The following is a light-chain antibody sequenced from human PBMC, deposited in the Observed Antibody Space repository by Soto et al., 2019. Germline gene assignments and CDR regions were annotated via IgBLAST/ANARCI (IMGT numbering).Light chain of an antibody. V-gene: IGKV3-20*01. J-gene: IGKJ2*01. CDR2: AAS. Sequence: EIMLTQSPGTLSLSQGETATLSCRASQSISSNFLAWYQQKPGRAPRLLIYAASSRATGIPDRFSGSGSGADFTLTISRLEPEDFAMYYCQQYGTSLPYTFGQGTKVDI. CDR3: QQYGTSLPYT. CDR1: QSISSNF.